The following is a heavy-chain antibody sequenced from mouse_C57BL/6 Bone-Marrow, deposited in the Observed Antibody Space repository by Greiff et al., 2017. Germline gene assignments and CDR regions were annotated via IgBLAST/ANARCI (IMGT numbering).Heavy chain of an antibody. V-gene: IGHV1-64*01. CDR2: IHPNSGST. D-gene: IGHD2-2*01. CDR3: ASCGYYWYFDV. Sequence: QVQLQQPGAELVKPGASVKLSCKASGYTFTSYWMHWVKQRPGQGLEWIGMIHPNSGSTNYNEKFKSKATLTVDKSSSTAYMQLSSLTSEDSAVYDCASCGYYWYFDVWGTGTTVTVSS. J-gene: IGHJ1*03. CDR1: GYTFTSYW.